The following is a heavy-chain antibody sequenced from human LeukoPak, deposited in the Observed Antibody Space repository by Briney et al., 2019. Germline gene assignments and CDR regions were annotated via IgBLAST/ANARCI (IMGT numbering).Heavy chain of an antibody. CDR3: AGEPQPWERGFDS. V-gene: IGHV6-1*01. CDR2: TYYRSKWYT. J-gene: IGHJ4*02. CDR1: GDSLSSNTAA. Sequence: SQTLSLTCVVSGDSLSSNTAAWNWIRQSPSRGLEWLGRTYYRSKWYTDYAQSVRSRITINPDTSKNHFSLRLTSVTPEDSAVYYCAGEPQPWERGFDSWGQGSLVTVSS. D-gene: IGHD1-26*01.